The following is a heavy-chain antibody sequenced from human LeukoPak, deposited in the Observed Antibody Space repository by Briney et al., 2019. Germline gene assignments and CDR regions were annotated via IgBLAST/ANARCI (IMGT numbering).Heavy chain of an antibody. J-gene: IGHJ4*02. Sequence: GASVKVSCKASGYTFTSYAMNWVRQAPGQGLEWMGWINTNTGNPTYAQGFTGRFVFSLDTSVSTAYLQISSLKAEDTAVYYCARGTPPRFYKYAETYFDSWGQGTLVTVSS. CDR2: INTNTGNP. CDR1: GYTFTSYA. V-gene: IGHV7-4-1*02. D-gene: IGHD2-8*01. CDR3: ARGTPPRFYKYAETYFDS.